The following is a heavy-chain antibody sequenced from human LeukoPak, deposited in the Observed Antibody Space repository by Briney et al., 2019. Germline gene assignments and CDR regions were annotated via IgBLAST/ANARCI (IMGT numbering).Heavy chain of an antibody. Sequence: SETLSLTCTVSGGSISSSSYYWGWIRQPPGKGLEWIGSIYYSGSTYYNPSLKSRVTISVDTSKNQFSLKLSAVTAADTAVYYCARQGYSYGYWFHPWGQGTLVTVSS. D-gene: IGHD5-18*01. CDR3: ARQGYSYGYWFHP. J-gene: IGHJ5*02. CDR1: GGSISSSSYY. CDR2: IYYSGST. V-gene: IGHV4-39*01.